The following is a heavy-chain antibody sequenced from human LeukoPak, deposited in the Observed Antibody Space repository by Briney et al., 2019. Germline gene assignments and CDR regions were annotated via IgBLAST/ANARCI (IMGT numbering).Heavy chain of an antibody. Sequence: ASVKVSCKASGYTFTSYGISWVRQAPGQGLEWMGWISAYNGNTNYAQKLQGRVTMTTDTSTSTAYMELRSLRSDDTAVYYCARVRGYCSSTSCRNWFDPWGQGTLVTVSS. J-gene: IGHJ5*02. CDR3: ARVRGYCSSTSCRNWFDP. V-gene: IGHV1-18*01. D-gene: IGHD2-2*01. CDR1: GYTFTSYG. CDR2: ISAYNGNT.